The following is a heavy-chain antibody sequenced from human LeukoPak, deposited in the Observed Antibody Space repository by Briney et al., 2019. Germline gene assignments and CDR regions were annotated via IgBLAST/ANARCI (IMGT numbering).Heavy chain of an antibody. V-gene: IGHV5-51*01. Sequence: GESLKISCKGSGYSFTSYWIGWVRQMPGKGVEWMVIIYPGDSDTRYSPSFQGQVTISADKSISTAYLQWRSLRAADTAMYYCARWYYGSGRYYYFDYWGQGTLVTVSS. D-gene: IGHD3-10*01. CDR1: GYSFTSYW. CDR2: IYPGDSDT. CDR3: ARWYYGSGRYYYFDY. J-gene: IGHJ4*02.